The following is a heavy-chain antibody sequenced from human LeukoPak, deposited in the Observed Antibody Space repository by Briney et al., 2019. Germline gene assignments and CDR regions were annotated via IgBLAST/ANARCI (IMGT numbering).Heavy chain of an antibody. Sequence: PGGSLRLSCAASGFTFSSFAMSWVRQAPGKGLVWVSRINSDGSSTSYADSVKGRFTISRDNAKNTLYLQMNSLRAEDTAVYYCARVLGYSYGFGFDYWGQGTLVTVSS. CDR1: GFTFSSFA. V-gene: IGHV3-74*01. D-gene: IGHD5-18*01. CDR2: INSDGSST. J-gene: IGHJ4*02. CDR3: ARVLGYSYGFGFDY.